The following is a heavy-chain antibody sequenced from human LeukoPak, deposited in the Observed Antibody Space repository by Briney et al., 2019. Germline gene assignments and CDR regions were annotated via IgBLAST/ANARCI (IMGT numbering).Heavy chain of an antibody. CDR2: IYPGDSDT. D-gene: IGHD5-12*01. V-gene: IGHV5-51*03. CDR1: GYSFTSYW. Sequence: PGESLTIPCTGSGYSFTSYWIGWVRQMPGKGLEWMGIIYPGDSDTRYSPSFQGQVTISADKSISTAYLQWSSLKASDTAMYYCARTFSGYDSHYYYYMDVWGKGTTVTVSS. J-gene: IGHJ6*03. CDR3: ARTFSGYDSHYYYYMDV.